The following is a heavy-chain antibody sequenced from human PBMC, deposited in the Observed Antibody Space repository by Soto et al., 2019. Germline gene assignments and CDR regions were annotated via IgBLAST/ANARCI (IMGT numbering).Heavy chain of an antibody. V-gene: IGHV1-2*04. D-gene: IGHD3-10*01. J-gene: IGHJ5*02. Sequence: ASVKVSCKASGYTFTGYYMHWVRQAPGQGLEWMGWINPNSGGTNYAQKFQGWVTMTRDTSISTAYMELSRLRSDDTAVYYCARAQFNHYYGLGSSGNWFDPWGQGTLVTVSS. CDR3: ARAQFNHYYGLGSSGNWFDP. CDR2: INPNSGGT. CDR1: GYTFTGYY.